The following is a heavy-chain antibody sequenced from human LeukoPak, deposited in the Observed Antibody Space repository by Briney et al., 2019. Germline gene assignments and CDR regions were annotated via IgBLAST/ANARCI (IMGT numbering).Heavy chain of an antibody. Sequence: SETLSLTCSVSGGTIRGSWWSWIRQPAGKGPEWVGRINDSGTTRYDPSLKSRLTMSVDTSKDQFSLKLTSVTAADTAVYYCVRGLSASNDFNWFESWGRGILVTVSS. CDR3: VRGLSASNDFNWFES. D-gene: IGHD1-1*01. J-gene: IGHJ5*01. V-gene: IGHV4-4*07. CDR2: INDSGTT. CDR1: GGTIRGSW.